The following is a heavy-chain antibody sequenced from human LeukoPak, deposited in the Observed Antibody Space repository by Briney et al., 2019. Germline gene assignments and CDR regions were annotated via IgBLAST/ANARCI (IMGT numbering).Heavy chain of an antibody. CDR3: AKDFGAKYCSSTSCWGDY. CDR2: MSSGGTYI. V-gene: IGHV3-21*01. J-gene: IGHJ4*02. Sequence: PGGSLRLSCAASGLTFSSFAMTWVRQAPGKGLEWVSSMSSGGTYIYYPDSVRGRFTISRDNAKNSLYLLMNSLRAEDTAVYYCAKDFGAKYCSSTSCWGDYWGQGTLVTVSS. CDR1: GLTFSSFA. D-gene: IGHD2-2*01.